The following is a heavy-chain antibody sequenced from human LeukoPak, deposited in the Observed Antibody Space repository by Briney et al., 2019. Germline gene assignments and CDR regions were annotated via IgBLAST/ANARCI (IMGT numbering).Heavy chain of an antibody. CDR1: GYTFTGYY. CDR3: AREFNSGGSPGY. Sequence: GASVKVSCKASGYTFTGYYMRWVRQAPGQGLEWMGWINPNSGGTNYAQKFQGRVTMTRDTSITTVYMELSSLRSDDTAVYYCAREFNSGGSPGYWGQGTLVTVSS. J-gene: IGHJ4*02. CDR2: INPNSGGT. V-gene: IGHV1-2*02. D-gene: IGHD2-15*01.